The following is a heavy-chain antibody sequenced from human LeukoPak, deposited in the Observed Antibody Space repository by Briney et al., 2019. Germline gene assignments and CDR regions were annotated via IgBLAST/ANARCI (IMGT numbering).Heavy chain of an antibody. V-gene: IGHV1-69*04. CDR2: IIPILGIA. CDR3: AEARILTGYYNLDY. D-gene: IGHD3-9*01. Sequence: ASVKVSCKASGGTFSSYAISWMRQAPGQGLEWMGRIIPILGIANYAQKFQGRVTITADKSTSTAYMELSSLGSEDTAVYYCAEARILTGYYNLDYWGQGTLVTVSS. J-gene: IGHJ4*02. CDR1: GGTFSSYA.